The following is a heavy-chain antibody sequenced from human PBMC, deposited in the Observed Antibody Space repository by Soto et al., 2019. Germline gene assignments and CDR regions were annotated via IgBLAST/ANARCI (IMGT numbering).Heavy chain of an antibody. V-gene: IGHV3-48*02. CDR3: ARDSDYAFDY. J-gene: IGHJ4*02. Sequence: EVQLVESGGGLVQPGGSLRLSCAASGFIFSSYSMNWVRQAPGKGLEWVSYISRSRSGTIIYYADSVKGRFTISRDTAKSSVYLQMNSLRDGDTAVYYCARDSDYAFDYWGQGTLVTVSS. D-gene: IGHD4-17*01. CDR2: ISRSRSGTII. CDR1: GFIFSSYS.